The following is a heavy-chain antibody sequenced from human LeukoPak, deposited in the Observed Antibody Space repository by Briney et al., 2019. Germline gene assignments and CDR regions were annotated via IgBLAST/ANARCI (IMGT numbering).Heavy chain of an antibody. CDR1: GYTFTGYP. D-gene: IGHD3-3*01. CDR3: ARDNDVGGGAFYGMDV. CDR2: INPNSGRT. J-gene: IGHJ6*02. V-gene: IGHV1-2*02. Sequence: ASVKVSCKASGYTFTGYPMHWVRQAPGQGLEWMGWINPNSGRTNYAQKFQGRVTMTRDTSISTVYMELSSLRSDDTAVYYCARDNDVGGGAFYGMDVWGQGTTVTVSS.